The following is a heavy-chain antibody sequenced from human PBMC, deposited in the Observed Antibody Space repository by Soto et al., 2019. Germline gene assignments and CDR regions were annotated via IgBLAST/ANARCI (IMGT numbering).Heavy chain of an antibody. D-gene: IGHD3-10*01. Sequence: VQLLESGGGLVQPGGSLRLSCAASGFTLSSSAVRWVRQVPGKGLEWISSISGSGDKTFYADSVKGRFTISRDNSKNTLYLQMNTLRAEDTAIYYCLTGSGYWGQGTLVTVSS. V-gene: IGHV3-23*01. CDR1: GFTLSSSA. CDR3: LTGSGY. J-gene: IGHJ4*02. CDR2: ISGSGDKT.